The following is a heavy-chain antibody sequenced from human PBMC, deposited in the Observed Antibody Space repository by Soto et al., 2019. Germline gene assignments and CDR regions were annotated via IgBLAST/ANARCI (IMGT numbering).Heavy chain of an antibody. D-gene: IGHD5-18*01. J-gene: IGHJ3*02. V-gene: IGHV4-59*01. CDR2: IYYSGST. Sequence: SETLSLTCTVSGGSISSYYWSWIRQPPGNGLEWIGYIYYSGSTNYNPSLKSRVTISVDTSKNQFSLKLSSVTAADTAVYYCAKPHNTAMVTDAFDIWGQGTMVTVSS. CDR1: GGSISSYY. CDR3: AKPHNTAMVTDAFDI.